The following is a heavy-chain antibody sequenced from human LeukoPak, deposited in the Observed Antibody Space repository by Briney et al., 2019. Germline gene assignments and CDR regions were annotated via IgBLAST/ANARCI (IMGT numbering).Heavy chain of an antibody. J-gene: IGHJ4*02. Sequence: PGGSLRLSCAASGFTFDDYAMHWVRQAPGKGLEWVSLISGDGGTTYYAGSVKGRFTISRDHSKNSLYLQMNSLRTEDTALYYCAKDLWVRGSGSFLDYWGQGTLVTVSS. CDR1: GFTFDDYA. D-gene: IGHD3-10*01. CDR2: ISGDGGTT. CDR3: AKDLWVRGSGSFLDY. V-gene: IGHV3-43*02.